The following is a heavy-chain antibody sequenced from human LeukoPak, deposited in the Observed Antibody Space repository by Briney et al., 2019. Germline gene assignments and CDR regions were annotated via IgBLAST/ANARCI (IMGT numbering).Heavy chain of an antibody. J-gene: IGHJ4*02. V-gene: IGHV1-2*02. CDR1: GYTFTGYY. CDR2: INPNSGDT. CDR3: ATQRGSYLWGTDFDY. D-gene: IGHD3-16*01. Sequence: ASVKVSGKASGYTFTGYYMHWVRQAPGQGLEWMGWINPNSGDTKYAQKFQGRVTMTRDTSISTAYMELSRLTSDDTAVYYCATQRGSYLWGTDFDYWGQGTLVTVSS.